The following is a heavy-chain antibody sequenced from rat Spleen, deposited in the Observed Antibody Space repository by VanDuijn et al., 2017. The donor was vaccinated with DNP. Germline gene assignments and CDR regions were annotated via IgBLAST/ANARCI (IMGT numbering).Heavy chain of an antibody. J-gene: IGHJ2*01. Sequence: EVQLVESGGGVVQPGNSLKLSCAASGFTFSDSAMAWVRQSPKKGLEWVATIIYDGSTTYYGDSVKGRFTISRDDAKNTLYLQMDSLRSEDTATYYCATHGFGYFDYWGQGVVVTVSS. CDR3: ATHGFGYFDY. CDR2: IIYDGSTT. D-gene: IGHD4-3*01. CDR1: GFTFSDSA. V-gene: IGHV5S10*01.